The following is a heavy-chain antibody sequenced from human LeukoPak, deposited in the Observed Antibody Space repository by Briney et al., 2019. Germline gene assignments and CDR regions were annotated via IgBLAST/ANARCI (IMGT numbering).Heavy chain of an antibody. CDR3: ARRKGCSSTSCPPDY. V-gene: IGHV5-51*01. J-gene: IGHJ4*02. CDR1: GYSFPTYW. CDR2: IYPGDSDT. D-gene: IGHD2-2*01. Sequence: LGESLKISCKGSGYSFPTYWIGWVRQMPGKGLEWMGIIYPGDSDTRYSPSFQGQVTISADKSISTAYLQWSSLKASDTAMYYCARRKGCSSTSCPPDYWGQGTMVTVSS.